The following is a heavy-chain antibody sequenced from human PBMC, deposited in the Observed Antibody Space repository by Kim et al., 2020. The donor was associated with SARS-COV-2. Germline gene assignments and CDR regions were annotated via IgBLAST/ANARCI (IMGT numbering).Heavy chain of an antibody. J-gene: IGHJ6*04. CDR2: LYYSSSN. D-gene: IGHD3-10*01. V-gene: IGHV4-39*07. CDR3: ARERGGGSGSYYPYYYYGMDV. CDR1: GGSISSSSYY. Sequence: SETLSLTCTVSGGSISSSSYYWGWIRPPPGKGLEWIGSLYYSSSNNYNPSIKGRVTISVDTSQNQFSLKLSSVTAADTAVYYCARERGGGSGSYYPYYYYGMDVWGGGTTVTVSS.